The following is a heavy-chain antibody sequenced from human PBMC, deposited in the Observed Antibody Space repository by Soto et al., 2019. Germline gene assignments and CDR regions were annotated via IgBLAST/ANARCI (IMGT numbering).Heavy chain of an antibody. CDR1: GVSFSGYY. J-gene: IGHJ4*02. V-gene: IGHV4-34*01. CDR2: INHSGST. CDR3: ARVPPRYSKTYDY. Sequence: SETLSLTCAVYGVSFSGYYWSWIRQPPGKGLEWIGEINHSGSTNYNPSLKSRVTISVDTSKNQFSLKLNSVTAADTAVYYCARVPPRYSKTYDYWGQGTLVTVSS. D-gene: IGHD6-13*01.